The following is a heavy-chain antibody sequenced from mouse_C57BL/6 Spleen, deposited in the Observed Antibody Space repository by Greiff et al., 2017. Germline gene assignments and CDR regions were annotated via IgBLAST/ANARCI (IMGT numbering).Heavy chain of an antibody. CDR3: ARSDYYGSPWYFDV. V-gene: IGHV1-80*01. CDR1: GYAFSSYW. CDR2: IYPGDGDT. J-gene: IGHJ1*03. Sequence: QVQLKESGAELVKPGASVKISCKASGYAFSSYWMNWVKQRPGKGLEWIGQIYPGDGDTNYNGKFKGKATLTADKSSSTAYMQLSSLTSEGSGVYFCARSDYYGSPWYFDVWGTGTTVTGSS. D-gene: IGHD1-1*01.